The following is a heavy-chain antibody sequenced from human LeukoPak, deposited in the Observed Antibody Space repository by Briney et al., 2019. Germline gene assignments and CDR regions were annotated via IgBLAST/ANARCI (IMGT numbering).Heavy chain of an antibody. CDR2: MNPNSGVT. CDR3: ARGAGTSWFDY. J-gene: IGHJ4*02. D-gene: IGHD2-2*01. V-gene: IGHV1-2*02. CDR1: GYTFTVNY. Sequence: ASVNVSCKPSGYTFTVNYLHWVRQAPGQGLEWVGWMNPNSGVTFYAQNFQGRVTMTRDTSVTTAYMELSSLTSDDTAVYYCARGAGTSWFDYWGQGSLVTVSS.